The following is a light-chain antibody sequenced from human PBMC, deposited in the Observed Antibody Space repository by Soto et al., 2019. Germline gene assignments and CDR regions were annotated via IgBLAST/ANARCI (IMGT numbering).Light chain of an antibody. Sequence: DIQMTQSPSSLSVSVGDRVTITCQASHDITNYLNWYQQKPGKAPKLLIYDVSKLETGVTSRFSGSGSGTDFTFTISSLQPEDIATYFCQQYDDLPITFGQGTRLDVK. CDR2: DVS. V-gene: IGKV1-33*01. J-gene: IGKJ5*01. CDR1: HDITNY. CDR3: QQYDDLPIT.